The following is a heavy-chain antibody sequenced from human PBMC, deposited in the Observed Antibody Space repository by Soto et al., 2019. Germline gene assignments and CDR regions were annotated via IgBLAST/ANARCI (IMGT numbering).Heavy chain of an antibody. CDR2: IIPIFGTA. V-gene: IGHV1-69*13. Sequence: SVKVSCKASGYTFTSYYMHWVRQAPGQGLEWMGGIIPIFGTADYAQKFQGRVTITADESTSTAYMELSSLRSEDTAVYYCAGPPELTRIYYYYGMDVWGQGTTVTVSS. CDR1: GYTFTSYY. CDR3: AGPPELTRIYYYYGMDV. J-gene: IGHJ6*02. D-gene: IGHD1-7*01.